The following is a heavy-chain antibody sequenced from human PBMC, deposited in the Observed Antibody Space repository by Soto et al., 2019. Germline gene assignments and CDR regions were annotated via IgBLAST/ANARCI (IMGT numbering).Heavy chain of an antibody. D-gene: IGHD3-22*01. CDR2: IWYDGSNK. V-gene: IGHV3-33*01. CDR3: ARATYYYDSSGYVLDY. CDR1: GFTFSSYG. Sequence: QVQLVESGGGLVQPGGSLRLSCAASGFTFSSYGMHWVRQAPGKGLEWVAVIWYDGSNKYYADSVKGRFTISRDNSKNALYLQMNSLRAEDTAVYYCARATYYYDSSGYVLDYWGQGTLVTVSS. J-gene: IGHJ4*02.